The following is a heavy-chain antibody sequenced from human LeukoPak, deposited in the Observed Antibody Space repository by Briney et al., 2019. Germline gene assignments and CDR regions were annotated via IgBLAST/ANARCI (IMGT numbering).Heavy chain of an antibody. J-gene: IGHJ5*02. CDR2: INPNSGGT. D-gene: IGHD2-15*01. V-gene: IGHV1-2*02. CDR3: ARDMSVVAATESFDP. CDR1: GYTFTGYY. Sequence: ASVKVSCKASGYTFTGYYMHWVRQAPGQGLEWMGWINPNSGGTNYAQKFQGRVTMTRDMSTSTVYMELSSLRSEDTAVYYCARDMSVVAATESFDPWGQGTLVTVSS.